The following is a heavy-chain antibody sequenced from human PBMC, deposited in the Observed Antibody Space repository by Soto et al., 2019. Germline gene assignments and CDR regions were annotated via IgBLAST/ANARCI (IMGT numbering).Heavy chain of an antibody. CDR1: GYTFTSYG. V-gene: IGHV1-18*01. J-gene: IGHJ4*02. CDR2: ISAYNGNT. Sequence: QVQLVQSGAEVKKPGASVKVSCKASGYTFTSYGISWVRQAPGQGLEWMGWISAYNGNTNYAQKLQGRVTMTTDTDTRTAYMELRSVGFDDQAVYYCAGDCSGGWCYSGFWGQGSLVCVSS. CDR3: AGDCSGGWCYSGF. D-gene: IGHD2-15*01.